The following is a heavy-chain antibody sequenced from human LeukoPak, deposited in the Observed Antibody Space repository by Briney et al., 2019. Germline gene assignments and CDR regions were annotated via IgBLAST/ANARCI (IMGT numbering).Heavy chain of an antibody. CDR2: IYSGGSI. Sequence: GGSLRLSCAASGFTVSSNYMSWVRQAPGKGLEWVSVIYSGGSIYYADSVKGRFTISRDNSKNTLYLQMNSLRAEDTAAYYCARGVGSGSRLRAGDYWGQGTLVTVSS. CDR3: ARGVGSGSRLRAGDY. V-gene: IGHV3-53*01. D-gene: IGHD1-26*01. CDR1: GFTVSSNY. J-gene: IGHJ4*02.